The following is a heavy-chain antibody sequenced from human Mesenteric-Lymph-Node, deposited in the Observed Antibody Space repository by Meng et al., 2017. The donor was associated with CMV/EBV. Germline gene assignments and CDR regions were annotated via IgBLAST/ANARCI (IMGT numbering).Heavy chain of an antibody. CDR2: IIPILGIA. CDR3: ARERVITGANYYYYGMDV. CDR1: GGTFSSYA. V-gene: IGHV1-69*10. D-gene: IGHD1-7*01. J-gene: IGHJ6*02. Sequence: SVKVSCKASGGTFSSYAISWVRQAPGQGLEWMGGIIPILGIANYAQKFQGRVTITADKSTSTAYMELSSLRSEDTAVYYCARERVITGANYYYYGMDVWGQGTTVTVS.